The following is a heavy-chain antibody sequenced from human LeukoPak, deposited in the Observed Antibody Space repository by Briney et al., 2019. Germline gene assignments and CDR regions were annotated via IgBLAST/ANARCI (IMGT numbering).Heavy chain of an antibody. CDR1: GFTFSSYA. V-gene: IGHV3-23*01. J-gene: IGHJ3*02. CDR2: ISGSGGST. Sequence: GGSLRLYCAASGFTFSSYAMSWVRQAPGKGLEWVSAISGSGGSTYYADSVKGRFTISRDNSKNTLYLQMNSLRAEDTAVYYCAKEGYCSSTSCSPGAFDIWGQGTMVTVSS. CDR3: AKEGYCSSTSCSPGAFDI. D-gene: IGHD2-2*01.